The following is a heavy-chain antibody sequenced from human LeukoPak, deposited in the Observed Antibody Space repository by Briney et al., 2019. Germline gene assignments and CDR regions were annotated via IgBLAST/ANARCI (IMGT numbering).Heavy chain of an antibody. CDR2: IYYSGST. D-gene: IGHD3-22*01. Sequence: SETLSLTCTVSGGSISSYYWSWIRQPPGKGLEWIGYIYYSGSTNYNPSLKSRVTISADTSKNQFSLKLSSVTAADTAVYYCASTSPYDSSGYYDYWGQGTLVTVSS. CDR1: GGSISSYY. CDR3: ASTSPYDSSGYYDY. J-gene: IGHJ4*02. V-gene: IGHV4-59*08.